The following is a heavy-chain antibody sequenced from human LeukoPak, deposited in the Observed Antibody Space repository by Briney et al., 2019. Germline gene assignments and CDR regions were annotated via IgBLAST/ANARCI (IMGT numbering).Heavy chain of an antibody. CDR3: ARNVVLDY. J-gene: IGHJ4*02. CDR2: IYTSGST. D-gene: IGHD2-15*01. Sequence: PSETLSLTCTVSGGSISSYYWSWIRQPPGKGLEWIGYIYTSGSTNYNPSLKSRVTVSVDTSKNQFSLKLSSVTAADTAVYYCARNVVLDYWGQGTLVTVSS. CDR1: GGSISSYY. V-gene: IGHV4-4*09.